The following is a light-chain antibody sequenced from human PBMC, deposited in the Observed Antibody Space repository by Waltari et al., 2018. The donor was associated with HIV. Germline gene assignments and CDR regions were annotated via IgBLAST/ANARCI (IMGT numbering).Light chain of an antibody. CDR3: MQGTHWPRGYT. CDR2: NVS. Sequence: DVVMTQSPLSLSVTLGQPASISCRSSQSLVHTDGNTYLNWFRQRPGQSPRRLIYNVSNRDSGVPDRFSGSGSGTDFTLEINRVEAEDVGVYYCMQGTHWPRGYTFGQGTKLEIK. J-gene: IGKJ2*01. V-gene: IGKV2-30*02. CDR1: QSLVHTDGNTY.